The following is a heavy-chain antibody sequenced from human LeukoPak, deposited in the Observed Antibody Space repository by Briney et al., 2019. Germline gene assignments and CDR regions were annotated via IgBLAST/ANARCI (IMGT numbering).Heavy chain of an antibody. D-gene: IGHD3-22*01. Sequence: SVKVSCKASGGTFSSYAISWVRQAPGQGLEWMGGIIPIFGTANYAQKFQGRVTITADESTSTAYMELSSLRSEDTAVYYCATTYYYDSSGYIDYWGQGTLVTVSS. CDR2: IIPIFGTA. V-gene: IGHV1-69*13. CDR3: ATTYYYDSSGYIDY. J-gene: IGHJ4*02. CDR1: GGTFSSYA.